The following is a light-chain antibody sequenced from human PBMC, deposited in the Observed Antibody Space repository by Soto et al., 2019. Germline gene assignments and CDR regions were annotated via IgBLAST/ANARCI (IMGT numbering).Light chain of an antibody. CDR1: QSVTSNY. CDR2: GAS. J-gene: IGKJ1*01. Sequence: ETVLTQSPGILSLSPGERATLFCRASQSVTSNYLALYQQQPVQAPRVLIYGASSRATGIPDRFSGSGSGTDFTFTISRLEHEDFAVYYCQQHGTSPPSWTFGQGTKVEIK. CDR3: QQHGTSPPSWT. V-gene: IGKV3-20*01.